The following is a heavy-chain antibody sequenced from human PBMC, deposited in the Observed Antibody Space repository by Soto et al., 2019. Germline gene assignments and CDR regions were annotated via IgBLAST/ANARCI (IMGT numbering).Heavy chain of an antibody. Sequence: EVQLVESGGGLVQPGGSLKLSCAASGFIFSDYDMHWVRQASGRGLEWVGRVRSKADTYATTYGASVKGRFTMSRDDSKDTAYLQMNSLKIEDTAVYYCSRRDCSGDNCYSHYWGQGTLVTVS. V-gene: IGHV3-73*02. D-gene: IGHD2-15*01. J-gene: IGHJ4*02. CDR3: SRRDCSGDNCYSHY. CDR2: VRSKADTYAT. CDR1: GFIFSDYD.